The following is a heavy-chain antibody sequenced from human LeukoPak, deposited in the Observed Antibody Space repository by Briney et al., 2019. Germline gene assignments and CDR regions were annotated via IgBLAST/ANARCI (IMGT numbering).Heavy chain of an antibody. CDR1: GYTFTSYA. Sequence: GASVKVSCKASGYTFTSYAMHWVRQAPGQRLEWMGWINAGNGNTKYSQEFQGRVTITRDTSTSTVYMELSSLRSEDTAVYYCARDTPYDTSGYFFDYWGQGTLVTVSS. CDR3: ARDTPYDTSGYFFDY. CDR2: INAGNGNT. J-gene: IGHJ4*02. V-gene: IGHV1-3*03. D-gene: IGHD3-22*01.